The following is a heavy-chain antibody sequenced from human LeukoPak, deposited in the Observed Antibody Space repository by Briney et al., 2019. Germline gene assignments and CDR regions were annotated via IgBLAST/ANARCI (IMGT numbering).Heavy chain of an antibody. Sequence: GGTLRLSCAASGFLFSDHYMEWVRQAPGKGLVWVSRINSEGSSTVYADSVKGRYPIYRDNAKHTLYLQMNSQRGEDRAVYYFVRGLMSPSEYWGQGTLVTVSS. CDR2: INSEGSST. J-gene: IGHJ4*02. V-gene: IGHV3-74*01. CDR1: GFLFSDHY. CDR3: VRGLMSPSEY.